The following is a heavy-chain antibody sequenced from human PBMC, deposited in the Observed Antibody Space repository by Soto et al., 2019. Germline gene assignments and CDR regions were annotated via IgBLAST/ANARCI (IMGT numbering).Heavy chain of an antibody. Sequence: PWGSLRLSCAASGFTFSSYAMSWVRQAPGKGLEWVSAISGSGGSTYYADSVKGRFTISRDNSKNTLYLQMNSLRAEDTAVYYCAKIEMRSGWYGWSSTWGQGTLVTVSS. J-gene: IGHJ5*02. CDR3: AKIEMRSGWYGWSST. V-gene: IGHV3-23*01. D-gene: IGHD6-19*01. CDR1: GFTFSSYA. CDR2: ISGSGGST.